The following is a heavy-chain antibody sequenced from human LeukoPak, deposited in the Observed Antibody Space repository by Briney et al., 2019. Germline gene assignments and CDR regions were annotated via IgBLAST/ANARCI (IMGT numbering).Heavy chain of an antibody. V-gene: IGHV4-59*12. Sequence: SETLSLTCTVSGGSITTYYWSWIRQPPGKELEWIGYFYYAGSTNYNPSLKSRVTISLDTSRNQFSLKVTSVTAADTAVYYCAREERAFDYWGQGTLVTVSS. D-gene: IGHD1-26*01. J-gene: IGHJ4*02. CDR2: FYYAGST. CDR1: GGSITTYY. CDR3: AREERAFDY.